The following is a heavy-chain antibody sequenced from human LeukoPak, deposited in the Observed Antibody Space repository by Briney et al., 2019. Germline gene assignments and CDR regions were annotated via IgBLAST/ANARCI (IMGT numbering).Heavy chain of an antibody. CDR3: ARSPMVDY. V-gene: IGHV3-7*01. J-gene: IGHJ4*02. CDR2: IKQDGSEK. CDR1: GFTFSSYE. D-gene: IGHD3-10*01. Sequence: GGSLRLSCAASGFTFSSYEMNWVRQAPGKGLEWVANIKQDGSEKYYVDSVKGRFTISRDNAKNSLYLQMNSLRAEDTAVYYCARSPMVDYWGQGTLVTVSS.